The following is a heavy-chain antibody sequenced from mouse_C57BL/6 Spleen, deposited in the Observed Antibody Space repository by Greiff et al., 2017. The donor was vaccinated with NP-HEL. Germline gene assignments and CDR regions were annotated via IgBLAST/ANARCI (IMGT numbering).Heavy chain of an antibody. D-gene: IGHD2-5*01. J-gene: IGHJ1*03. V-gene: IGHV2-5*01. CDR3: AKERYSINWYFEV. CDR1: GFSLTSYG. Sequence: VQLQQSGPGLVQPSQSLSITCTVSGFSLTSYGVHWVRQSPGKGLEWLGVIWRGGSTDYNAAFMSRLSITKDNSKSQVFFKMNSLQADDTAIYFSAKERYSINWYFEVWGTGTTGTVSS. CDR2: IWRGGST.